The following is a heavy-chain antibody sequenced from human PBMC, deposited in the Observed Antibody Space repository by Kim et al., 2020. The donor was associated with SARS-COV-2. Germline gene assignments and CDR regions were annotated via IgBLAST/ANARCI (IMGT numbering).Heavy chain of an antibody. CDR2: IYYSGST. V-gene: IGHV4-39*01. Sequence: SETLSLTCTVSGGSISSSSYYWGWIRQPPGKGLEWIGSIYYSGSTYYNPSLKSRVTISVDTSKNQFSLKLSSVTAADTAVYYCARHWSSWYGIFDYWGQGTLVTVSS. CDR1: GGSISSSSYY. D-gene: IGHD6-13*01. CDR3: ARHWSSWYGIFDY. J-gene: IGHJ4*02.